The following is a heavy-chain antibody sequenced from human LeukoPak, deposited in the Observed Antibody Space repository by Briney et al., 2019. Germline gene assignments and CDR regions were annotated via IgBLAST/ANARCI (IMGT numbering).Heavy chain of an antibody. CDR3: AKGLYGSGSYYTSDYYYYGMDV. J-gene: IGHJ6*02. V-gene: IGHV3-53*01. Sequence: GGSLRLSCAVSGFIVNTYYMSWVRQAPGKGLEWVSIIYSDGSTYYADSVKGRFTISRDTSKNTLFLQMNSLRAEDTAVYYCAKGLYGSGSYYTSDYYYYGMDVWGQGTTVTVSS. CDR2: IYSDGST. D-gene: IGHD3-10*01. CDR1: GFIVNTYY.